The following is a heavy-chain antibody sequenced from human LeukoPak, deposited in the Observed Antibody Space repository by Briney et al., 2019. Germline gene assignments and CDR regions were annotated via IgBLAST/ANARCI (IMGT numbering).Heavy chain of an antibody. CDR2: IYYSGST. J-gene: IGHJ4*02. D-gene: IGHD2-21*02. Sequence: SETLSLTCTVSGGSISGSSYYWGWIRQPPGKGLEWIGSIYYSGSTYYNPSLKSRVTISVDTSKNQFSLKLSSVTPADTAVYYCASDIVVVTAIPVYYFDYWGQGTLVTVSS. CDR1: GGSISGSSYY. V-gene: IGHV4-39*01. CDR3: ASDIVVVTAIPVYYFDY.